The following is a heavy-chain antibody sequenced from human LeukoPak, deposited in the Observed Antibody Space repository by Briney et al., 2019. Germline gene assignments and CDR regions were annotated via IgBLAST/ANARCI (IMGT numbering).Heavy chain of an antibody. Sequence: GGSLRLSCAASGFTFSGYIMNWVRQAPGKWLEWVSYISQSSDRIYHADSVKGRFTISRDNAKNSLYLQMDSLRVEDTAVYYCSRDLLNDEGSSYFFDQWGQGTLVTVAS. V-gene: IGHV3-48*04. CDR3: SRDLLNDEGSSYFFDQ. D-gene: IGHD2-2*01. CDR1: GFTFSGYI. J-gene: IGHJ4*02. CDR2: ISQSSDRI.